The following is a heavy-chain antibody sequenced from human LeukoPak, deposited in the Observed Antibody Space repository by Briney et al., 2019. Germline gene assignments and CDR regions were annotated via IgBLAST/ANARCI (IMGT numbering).Heavy chain of an antibody. CDR3: ARTMVRGFYYFDY. CDR2: IYYSGST. CDR1: GGSISTYC. Sequence: PSETLSLTCTVSGGSISTYCWSWIRQPPGKGLEWIGYIYYSGSTNYNPSLKSRVTISVDTSKNQFSLKLSSVTAADTAVYYCARTMVRGFYYFDYWGQGTLVTVSS. D-gene: IGHD3-10*01. V-gene: IGHV4-59*08. J-gene: IGHJ4*02.